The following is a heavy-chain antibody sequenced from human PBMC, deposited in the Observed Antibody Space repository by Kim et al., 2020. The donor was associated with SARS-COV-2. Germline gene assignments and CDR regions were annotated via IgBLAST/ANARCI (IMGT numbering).Heavy chain of an antibody. CDR1: GYTFTSYA. CDR3: AREQIPRYCSGGSRPPLYGMDV. Sequence: ASVKVSCKASGYTFTSYAMHWVRQAPGQRLEWMGWINAGNGNTKYSQKFQGRVTITRDTSASTAYMELSSLRSEDTAVYYCAREQIPRYCSGGSRPPLYGMDVWGQGTTVTVSS. D-gene: IGHD2-15*01. J-gene: IGHJ6*02. V-gene: IGHV1-3*01. CDR2: INAGNGNT.